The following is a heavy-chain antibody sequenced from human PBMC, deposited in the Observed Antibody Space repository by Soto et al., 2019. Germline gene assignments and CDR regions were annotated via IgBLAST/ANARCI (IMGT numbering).Heavy chain of an antibody. V-gene: IGHV1-69*08. D-gene: IGHD4-17*01. CDR2: ITPSLDIA. J-gene: IGHJ5*02. Sequence: QVQLVQSGAEVKKPGSSVTVSCKASGGSFISYTISWVRQAPGQGLEWMGKITPSLDIANYAQKFQGRVTITADKSTSTAYMELSSLRSEDTAVYFCARDDYGDYNVDNWFDPWGQGTLVTVSS. CDR1: GGSFISYT. CDR3: ARDDYGDYNVDNWFDP.